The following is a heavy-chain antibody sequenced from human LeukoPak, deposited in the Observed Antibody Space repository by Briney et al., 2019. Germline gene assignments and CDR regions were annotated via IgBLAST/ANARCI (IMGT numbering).Heavy chain of an antibody. D-gene: IGHD6-19*01. CDR1: GFTFXXXX. Sequence: GGSLRLXXXXSGFTFXXXXXXXVRQAXGXXXXXXXSISSXXXYXYXAXXXXXXXXXXRDNAKNSLYLQMNSLXXXDTAVYYCARGWLDPYYFDYWGQGTLVTVSS. CDR3: ARGWLDPYYFDY. V-gene: IGHV3-21*01. CDR2: ISSXXXYX. J-gene: IGHJ4*02.